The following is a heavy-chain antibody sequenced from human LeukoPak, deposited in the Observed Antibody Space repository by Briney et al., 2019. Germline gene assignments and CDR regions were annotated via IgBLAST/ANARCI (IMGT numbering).Heavy chain of an antibody. D-gene: IGHD3-3*01. Sequence: GGSLRLSCAASGFTFSSYAMHWVRQAPGKGLEWVAVISYDGSNKYYADSVKGRFTISRDNSKNTLYLQMNSLRAEDTAVYYCAKALGGKRYYDFWSGTDAFDIWGQGTMVTVSS. V-gene: IGHV3-30-3*01. CDR3: AKALGGKRYYDFWSGTDAFDI. CDR2: ISYDGSNK. CDR1: GFTFSSYA. J-gene: IGHJ3*02.